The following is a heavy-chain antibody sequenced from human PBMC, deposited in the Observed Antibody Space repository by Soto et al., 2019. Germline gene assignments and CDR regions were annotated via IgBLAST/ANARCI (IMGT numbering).Heavy chain of an antibody. CDR3: ARRRSSGWYGSYYYGMDV. D-gene: IGHD6-19*01. V-gene: IGHV5-51*01. J-gene: IGHJ6*02. Sequence: GESLKISCKGSGYSFTSHWIGWVRQMPGKGLEWMGIIYPGDSDTRCSPSFQGQVTISADKSISTAYLQWSSLKASDTAMYYCARRRSSGWYGSYYYGMDVWGQGTTVTVSS. CDR1: GYSFTSHW. CDR2: IYPGDSDT.